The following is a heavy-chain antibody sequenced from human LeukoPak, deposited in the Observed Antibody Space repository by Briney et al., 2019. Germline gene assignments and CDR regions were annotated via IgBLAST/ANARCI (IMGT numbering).Heavy chain of an antibody. CDR3: ARVRRAAASGYNWFDP. D-gene: IGHD6-13*01. CDR2: INPNSGGT. CDR1: GYTFTGYY. V-gene: IGHV1-2*02. J-gene: IGHJ5*02. Sequence: ASVKVSCKASGYTFTGYYMHWVRQAPGQGLEWMGWINPNSGGTNYAQKFQGRVTMTRDTSISTAYMELSGLRSDDTAVYYCARVRRAAASGYNWFDPWGQGTLVTVSS.